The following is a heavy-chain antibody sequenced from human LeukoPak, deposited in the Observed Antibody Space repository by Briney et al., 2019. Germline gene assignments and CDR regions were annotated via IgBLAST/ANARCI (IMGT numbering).Heavy chain of an antibody. J-gene: IGHJ4*02. CDR3: AKAMYSSSPHFDY. V-gene: IGHV3-30*18. CDR2: ISYDGSNK. Sequence: GGSLRLSCAASGFTFSSYGMHWVCQAPGKGLEWVAVISYDGSNKYYADSVKGRFTISRDNSKNTLYLQMNSLRAEDTAVYYCAKAMYSSSPHFDYWGQGTLVTVSS. D-gene: IGHD6-6*01. CDR1: GFTFSSYG.